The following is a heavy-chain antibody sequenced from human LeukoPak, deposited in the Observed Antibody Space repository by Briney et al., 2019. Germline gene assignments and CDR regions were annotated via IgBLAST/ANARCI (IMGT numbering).Heavy chain of an antibody. CDR1: GFTFSSYG. Sequence: GGSLRLSCAASGFTFSSYGMHWVRQAPGKGLEWEAVISYDGSNKYYADSVKGRFAISRDNSKNTLYLQMNSLRAEDTAVYYCAKDRWYSSSWYDYWGQGTLVTVSS. J-gene: IGHJ4*02. CDR2: ISYDGSNK. V-gene: IGHV3-30*18. D-gene: IGHD6-13*01. CDR3: AKDRWYSSSWYDY.